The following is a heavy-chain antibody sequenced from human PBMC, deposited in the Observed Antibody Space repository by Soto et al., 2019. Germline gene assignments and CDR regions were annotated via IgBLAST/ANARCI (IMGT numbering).Heavy chain of an antibody. D-gene: IGHD6-19*01. CDR1: GYTFTSYY. CDR2: INPSGGST. Sequence: ASVKVSCKASGYTFTSYYMHWVRQAPGQGLEWMGIINPSGGSTSYAQKFQGRVTMTRDTSTSTVYMELSSLGSEDTAVYYCARVRVAGTGPDWDWGQGTLVTVSS. V-gene: IGHV1-46*01. CDR3: ARVRVAGTGPDWD. J-gene: IGHJ4*02.